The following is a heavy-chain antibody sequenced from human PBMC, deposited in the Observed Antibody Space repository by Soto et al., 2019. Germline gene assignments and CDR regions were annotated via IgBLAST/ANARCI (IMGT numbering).Heavy chain of an antibody. V-gene: IGHV1-46*01. Sequence: GASVKVSCTASGYTFTTYHINWVRQAPGQGLEWMGKINPNGGGTSYAQNFQGRVTMTRDTSTSTVYMELSSLRSEDTAVYYCARDRDYWSGYEYNYYGMDVWGQGTTVTVSS. D-gene: IGHD3-3*01. CDR3: ARDRDYWSGYEYNYYGMDV. J-gene: IGHJ6*02. CDR2: INPNGGGT. CDR1: GYTFTTYH.